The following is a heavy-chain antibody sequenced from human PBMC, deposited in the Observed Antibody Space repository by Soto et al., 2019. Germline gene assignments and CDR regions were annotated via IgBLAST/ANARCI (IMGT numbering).Heavy chain of an antibody. D-gene: IGHD4-4*01. CDR1: GFTFSSYA. V-gene: IGHV3-23*01. J-gene: IGHJ6*03. CDR2: ISGSGGST. Sequence: GGSLRLSCAASGFTFSSYAMSWVRQAPGKGLEWVSAISGSGGSTYYADSVKGRFIISRDNSKNTLYLQMNSLRAEDTAVYYCAQAGYSNYYYYYMDVWGKGTTVTVSS. CDR3: AQAGYSNYYYYYMDV.